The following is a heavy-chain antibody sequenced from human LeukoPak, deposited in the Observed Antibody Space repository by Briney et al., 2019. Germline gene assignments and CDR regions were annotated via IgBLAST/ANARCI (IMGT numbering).Heavy chain of an antibody. CDR1: GYNFSKYW. Sequence: GESLKISCKGSGYNFSKYWIAWVRQMSGKGLEWMGTIYPGDSDTRYSPSFQGQVTISVDKSLNTVYLQWSSLKASDTAMYYCARLARGWSGIFDVWGQGTMVTVS. CDR3: ARLARGWSGIFDV. J-gene: IGHJ3*01. CDR2: IYPGDSDT. V-gene: IGHV5-51*01. D-gene: IGHD6-19*01.